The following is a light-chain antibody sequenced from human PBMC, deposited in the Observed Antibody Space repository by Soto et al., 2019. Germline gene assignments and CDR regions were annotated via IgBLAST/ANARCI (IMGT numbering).Light chain of an antibody. Sequence: EKVMTQSPATLSVSPGERVTLSCRASQSVVTILAWYQQKPGQAPRLLISGAYTRATGIPDRFIGSGSGTEFTLTITSLQSEDFAVYYCQHYNDLPLTFGQGTKVEIK. CDR2: GAY. V-gene: IGKV3-15*01. J-gene: IGKJ1*01. CDR3: QHYNDLPLT. CDR1: QSVVTI.